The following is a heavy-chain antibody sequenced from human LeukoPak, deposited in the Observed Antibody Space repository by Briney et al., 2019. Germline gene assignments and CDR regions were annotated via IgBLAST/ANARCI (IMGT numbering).Heavy chain of an antibody. CDR3: ARRIPGFFFDY. D-gene: IGHD2-21*01. J-gene: IGHJ4*02. V-gene: IGHV4-39*01. Sequence: PSETRSLTCTVSGDSISSGNYYWDWIRQPPGKGLEWIGTIFFTGNTYYNPSLKNRVTISVETSKNQFSLKLSSVTAADTAVYYCARRIPGFFFDYWGQGTLVTVSS. CDR2: IFFTGNT. CDR1: GDSISSGNYY.